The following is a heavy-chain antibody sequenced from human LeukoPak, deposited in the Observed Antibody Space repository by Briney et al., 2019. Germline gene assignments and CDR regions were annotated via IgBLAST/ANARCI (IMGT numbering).Heavy chain of an antibody. CDR2: INHSGST. D-gene: IGHD6-6*01. V-gene: IGHV4-34*01. CDR3: ARPRIAARDHDSFDI. CDR1: GGSFSNYY. Sequence: SETLSLTCAVYGGSFSNYYWTWIRQPPGKGLEWIGEINHSGSTNYNPSLKSRVTISVDTSKNQFSLKLSSVTAADTAVYYCARPRIAARDHDSFDIWGQGTMVSVSS. J-gene: IGHJ3*02.